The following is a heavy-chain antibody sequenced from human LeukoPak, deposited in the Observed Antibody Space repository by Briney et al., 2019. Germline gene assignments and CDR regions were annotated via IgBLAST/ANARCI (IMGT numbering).Heavy chain of an antibody. J-gene: IGHJ4*02. CDR3: ARERLTCCGDCYDC. V-gene: IGHV3-48*03. CDR2: IGSSGSSI. CDR1: GFTFSSYE. Sequence: GGSLRLSCAASGFTFSSYEMNWVRQAPGKGLEWVSYIGSSGSSIYYADSVKGRFTISRDNAKNSLYLQMNSLRAEDTAVYYCARERLTCCGDCYDCWGQGALVTVSS. D-gene: IGHD2-21*01.